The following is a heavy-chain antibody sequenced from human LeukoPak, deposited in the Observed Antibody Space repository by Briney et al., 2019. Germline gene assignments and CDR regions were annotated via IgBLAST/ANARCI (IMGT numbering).Heavy chain of an antibody. Sequence: PGGSLRLSCAASGFTFSSYAMHWVRQAPGKGPEWVAVISYDGSNKYYADSVKGRFTISRDNSKNTLYLQMNSLRAEDTAVYYCAREDSYYDILTGPDYWGQGTLVTVSS. CDR2: ISYDGSNK. J-gene: IGHJ4*02. D-gene: IGHD3-9*01. V-gene: IGHV3-30-3*01. CDR3: AREDSYYDILTGPDY. CDR1: GFTFSSYA.